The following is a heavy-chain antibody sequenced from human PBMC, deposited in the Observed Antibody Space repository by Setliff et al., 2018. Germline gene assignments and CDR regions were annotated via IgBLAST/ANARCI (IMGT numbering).Heavy chain of an antibody. CDR1: GDSISSGSYY. D-gene: IGHD3-3*01. J-gene: IGHJ5*02. CDR2: FHTGGST. CDR3: ARAGPTVTFFRVLVISWWDP. V-gene: IGHV4-61*09. Sequence: SEALSLTCTVSGDSISSGSYYWTWIRQPAGKGLEWIGHFHTGGSTNYNRSLRSRVSISVDTSKNQFSLKLSSVTAADTATYYCARAGPTVTFFRVLVISWWDPWGQGSLVTVSS.